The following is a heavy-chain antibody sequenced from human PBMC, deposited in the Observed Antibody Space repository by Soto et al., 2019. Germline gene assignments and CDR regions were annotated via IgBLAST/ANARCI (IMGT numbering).Heavy chain of an antibody. V-gene: IGHV1-18*01. CDR3: AGYYYDSSGYSPFDY. D-gene: IGHD3-22*01. CDR2: ISAYNGNT. J-gene: IGHJ4*02. Sequence: GVSVEVSCKASGYTFTSNGISWVRQAHGQGLEWMGWISAYNGNTNYAQKLQGRVTMTTDTSTSTAYMELRSLRSDDTAVYYCAGYYYDSSGYSPFDYCGQGTLVTVSS. CDR1: GYTFTSNG.